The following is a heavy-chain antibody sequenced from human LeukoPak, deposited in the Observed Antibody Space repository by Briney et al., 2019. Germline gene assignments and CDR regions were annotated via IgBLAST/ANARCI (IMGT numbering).Heavy chain of an antibody. CDR1: GGSISSSSYY. Sequence: PSETLSLTCTVAGGSISSSSYYWGWIRQPPGKGLEWIGSIYYSGSTYSNPSLKSRVTISVDTSKNQFSLKLSSVTAADTAVYYCASGGSCSALCLGNYWGQGTLVTVSS. J-gene: IGHJ4*02. D-gene: IGHD2-15*01. CDR2: IYYSGST. V-gene: IGHV4-39*01. CDR3: ASGGSCSALCLGNY.